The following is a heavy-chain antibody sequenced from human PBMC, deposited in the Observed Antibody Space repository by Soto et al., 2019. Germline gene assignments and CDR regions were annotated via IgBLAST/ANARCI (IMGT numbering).Heavy chain of an antibody. CDR2: IYYIGTT. V-gene: IGHV4-30-4*01. D-gene: IGHD3-10*01. CDR1: GDSMGSGDYY. Sequence: QVQLQESGPGLVKPSQTLSLTCTVSGDSMGSGDYYWTWIRQPPGKGLEWIGYIYYIGTTFYNPSLESRVNISIDTSKHHFSLRLTSVTAADPAVYYCSRGSTYYGFLTWGQGTLVTVSS. J-gene: IGHJ5*02. CDR3: SRGSTYYGFLT.